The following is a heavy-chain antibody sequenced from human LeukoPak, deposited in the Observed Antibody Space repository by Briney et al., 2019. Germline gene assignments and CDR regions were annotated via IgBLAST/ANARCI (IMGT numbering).Heavy chain of an antibody. J-gene: IGHJ6*02. D-gene: IGHD2-2*01. CDR2: IYSDGSGT. Sequence: QPGGSLRLSCAASGFTLSSYWMHWVRQAPGKGLVWVSCIYSDGSGTGYADSVKGRFTISRDNAKNTLYLQMNSLRAEDMAVYFCARELVVVPAAIKPARYHYYGMDVWGQGTTVTVSS. CDR3: ARELVVVPAAIKPARYHYYGMDV. V-gene: IGHV3-74*01. CDR1: GFTLSSYW.